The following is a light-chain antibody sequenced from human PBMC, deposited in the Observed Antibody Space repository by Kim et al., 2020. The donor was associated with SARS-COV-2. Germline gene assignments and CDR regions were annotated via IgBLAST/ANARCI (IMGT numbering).Light chain of an antibody. Sequence: FMLTQPHSVSESPGKTVTISCTRSSGSIASYYVQWYQQRPGSSPTTVIYEDNQRPSGVPDQFSGSIDSSSNSASLTISGLKTEDEADYYCQSYDSSKEVFGGGTKLTVL. V-gene: IGLV6-57*01. J-gene: IGLJ3*02. CDR2: EDN. CDR1: SGSIASYY. CDR3: QSYDSSKEV.